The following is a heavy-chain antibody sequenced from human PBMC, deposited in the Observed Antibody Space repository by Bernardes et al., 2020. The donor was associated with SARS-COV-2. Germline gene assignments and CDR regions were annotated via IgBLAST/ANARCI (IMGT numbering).Heavy chain of an antibody. CDR1: EFTFSNYA. V-gene: IGHV3-23*01. J-gene: IGHJ4*02. D-gene: IGHD2-15*01. CDR3: AKDRYCSGGSCFPDV. CDR2: IGGSGGNV. Sequence: GGYLRLCCTVSEFTFSNYAMSWVRQAPGKGLEWVSVIGGSGGNVYYADSVKGRFTISRDNSKNTLYLQMNSLRADDTAVYHCAKDRYCSGGSCFPDVWGKGTLVTVSS.